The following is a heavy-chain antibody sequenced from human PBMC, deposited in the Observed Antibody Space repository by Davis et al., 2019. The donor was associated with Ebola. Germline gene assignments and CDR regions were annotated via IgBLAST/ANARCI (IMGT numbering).Heavy chain of an antibody. CDR2: INHSGST. Sequence: SETLSLTCAVYGGSLSGHYWSWIRQPPVKGLEWIGEINHSGSTNYDPSLKSRVTISVDTSKSQFSLKVRSVTAADTAVYYCARVLQEVVRLEPWGQGTLVTDSS. CDR3: ARVLQEVVRLEP. CDR1: GGSLSGHY. J-gene: IGHJ5*02. D-gene: IGHD6-6*01. V-gene: IGHV4-34*01.